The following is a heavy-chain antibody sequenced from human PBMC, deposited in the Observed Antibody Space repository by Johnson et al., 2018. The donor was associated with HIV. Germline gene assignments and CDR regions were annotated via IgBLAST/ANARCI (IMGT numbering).Heavy chain of an antibody. D-gene: IGHD6-25*01. J-gene: IGHJ3*02. CDR2: IKQDGSNK. V-gene: IGHV3-7*01. Sequence: MLLVESGGGVVQPGGSLRLSCAASGFSFSDYYMSWIRQAPGKGLEWVANIKQDGSNKYHADSVKGRFTISRDNSKNTLYLQMNSLRPEDTAAYYCATIAAHGAAFDIWGQGTMVIVSS. CDR1: GFSFSDYY. CDR3: ATIAAHGAAFDI.